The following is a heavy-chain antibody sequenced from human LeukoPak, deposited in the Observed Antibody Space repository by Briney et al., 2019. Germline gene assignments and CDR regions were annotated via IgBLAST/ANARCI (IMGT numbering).Heavy chain of an antibody. D-gene: IGHD6-19*01. J-gene: IGHJ4*02. CDR3: ARASGWYRELNY. CDR2: IYYSGST. CDR1: GGSIGSYY. V-gene: IGHV4-59*01. Sequence: SETLSLTCTVSGGSIGSYYWSWIRQPPGKGLEWIGYIYYSGSTNYNPSLKSRVTISVDTSKNQFSLKLSSVTAADSAVYYCARASGWYRELNYWGPGTLVTVSS.